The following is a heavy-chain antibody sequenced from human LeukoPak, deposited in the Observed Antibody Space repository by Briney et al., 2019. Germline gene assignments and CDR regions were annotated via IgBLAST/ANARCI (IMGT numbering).Heavy chain of an antibody. Sequence: GGSLRLSCAASGFTFSSYAMSWVRQAPGKGLEWVSAISGNGDITYYTDSVKGRFTISRDNSRNTLYLQLHSLRAEDTAVYYCAKDKISGDGNVVFDHWGQGTLVTVSS. D-gene: IGHD5-24*01. J-gene: IGHJ4*02. CDR1: GFTFSSYA. CDR2: ISGNGDIT. CDR3: AKDKISGDGNVVFDH. V-gene: IGHV3-23*01.